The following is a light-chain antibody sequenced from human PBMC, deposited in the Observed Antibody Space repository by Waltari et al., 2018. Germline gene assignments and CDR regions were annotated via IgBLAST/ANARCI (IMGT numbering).Light chain of an antibody. J-gene: IGLJ2*01. V-gene: IGLV1-40*01. CDR2: DNN. CDR3: QSYDSSLRGPVV. Sequence: QSVLPQPPSVSGVPGQRVTISCTGSGANIRAGYDVHWYQQLPGTAPKLLIYDNNNRPSGVPDRFSGSKSGTSASLAITGLQAEDEADYHCQSYDSSLRGPVVFGGGTKLTVL. CDR1: GANIRAGYD.